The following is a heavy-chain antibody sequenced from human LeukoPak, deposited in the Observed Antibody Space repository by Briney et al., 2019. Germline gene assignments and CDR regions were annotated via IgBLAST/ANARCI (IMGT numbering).Heavy chain of an antibody. CDR1: GFTVSRNY. Sequence: GVSLRLSCEPAGFTVSRNYMRWARQATGGRLDWVSVIYCGGSTYYGGCGKGIFTISRANSKNSLYLQMHRPRAEETGVYYCARDQLGFYDYVWGCYRPEKPLYYYYGMDVWGQGTTVTVSS. D-gene: IGHD3-16*02. CDR2: IYCGGST. CDR3: ARDQLGFYDYVWGCYRPEKPLYYYYGMDV. J-gene: IGHJ6*02. V-gene: IGHV3-66*01.